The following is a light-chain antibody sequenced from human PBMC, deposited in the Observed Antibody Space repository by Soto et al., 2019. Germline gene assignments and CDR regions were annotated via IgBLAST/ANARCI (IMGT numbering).Light chain of an antibody. CDR3: QQYDDLPIT. CDR1: QDISDF. J-gene: IGKJ5*01. Sequence: DLQMTQSPSSLFASVGDRVTITCQASQDISDFLNWYYQKPGKAPKVLIYDASKLQTGVPSRFSGRRSGTDFIFTISDLQPDDSGMYYCQQYDDLPITFGQGTRLEIK. CDR2: DAS. V-gene: IGKV1-33*01.